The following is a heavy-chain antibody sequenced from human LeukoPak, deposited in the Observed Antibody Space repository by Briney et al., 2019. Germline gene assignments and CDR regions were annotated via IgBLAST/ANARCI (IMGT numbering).Heavy chain of an antibody. J-gene: IGHJ5*02. CDR1: GFTFSSYW. CDR2: IKQDGSEK. CDR3: ARVVGYGDYGARPGWFDP. V-gene: IGHV3-7*01. Sequence: GGSLRLSCAASGFTFSSYWMSWVRQAPGKGLEWVANIKQDGSEKYYVDSVKGRFTISRDNAKNSLYLQMNRLRAEDTAVYYCARVVGYGDYGARPGWFDPWGQGTLVTVSS. D-gene: IGHD4-17*01.